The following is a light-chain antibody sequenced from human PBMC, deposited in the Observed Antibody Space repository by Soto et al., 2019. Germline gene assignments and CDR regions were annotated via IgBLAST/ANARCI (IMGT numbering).Light chain of an antibody. V-gene: IGKV1-33*01. Sequence: DIQMTQSPSSLSASVGDRVTITCRASQDISNYLNWYQQRPGKAPKLLIYDASNLERGVPSRFSGTRSGTHFTFAITSLQPEDVPTYYCQQSDSLPITFGQRTRLEI. J-gene: IGKJ5*01. CDR1: QDISNY. CDR2: DAS. CDR3: QQSDSLPIT.